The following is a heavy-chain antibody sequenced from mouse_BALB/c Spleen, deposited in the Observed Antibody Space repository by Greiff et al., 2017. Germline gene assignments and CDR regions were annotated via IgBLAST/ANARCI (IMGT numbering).Heavy chain of an antibody. CDR2: IYPGSGST. V-gene: IGHV1-55*01. CDR3: ARSGNYGNYDAMDY. J-gene: IGHJ4*01. CDR1: GYNFTSYW. Sequence: QVQLQQPGAELVKPGTSVKLSCKASGYNFTSYWINWVKLRPGQGLEWIGDIYPGSGSTNYNEKFKSKATLTVDTSSSTAYMQLSSLASEDSALYYCARSGNYGNYDAMDYWGRGTSVTVSS. D-gene: IGHD2-1*01.